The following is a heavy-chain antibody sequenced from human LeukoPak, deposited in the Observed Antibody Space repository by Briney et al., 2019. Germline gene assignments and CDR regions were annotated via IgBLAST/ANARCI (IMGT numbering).Heavy chain of an antibody. D-gene: IGHD4-17*01. V-gene: IGHV3-66*01. Sequence: GGSLTLSCAASGFTVSASYMIWVRQAPGRGLEWVSTLYSGGSTYYADSMKGKFTISRDNSKNILYLQMISLRAEDTAVYYCARDDYGDYSLDYWGQGTLVTVSS. CDR3: ARDDYGDYSLDY. J-gene: IGHJ4*02. CDR2: LYSGGST. CDR1: GFTVSASY.